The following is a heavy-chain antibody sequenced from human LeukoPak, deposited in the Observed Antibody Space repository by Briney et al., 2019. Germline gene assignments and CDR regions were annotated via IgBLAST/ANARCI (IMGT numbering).Heavy chain of an antibody. J-gene: IGHJ5*02. V-gene: IGHV4-34*01. D-gene: IGHD3-10*01. CDR2: INHSGST. CDR3: ARGPYGSGTLRSRNWFDP. Sequence: SETLSLTCAVYGGSFSGYYWSWIRQPPGKGLEWIGEINHSGSTNYNPSLKSRVTISVDTSKNQFSLKLSSATAADTAVYYCARGPYGSGTLRSRNWFDPWGQGTLVTVSS. CDR1: GGSFSGYY.